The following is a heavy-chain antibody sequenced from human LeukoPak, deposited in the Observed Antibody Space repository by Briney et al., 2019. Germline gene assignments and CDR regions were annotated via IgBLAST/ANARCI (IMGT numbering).Heavy chain of an antibody. CDR2: IYTSGST. Sequence: PSQTLSLTCTVSGGSISSGSYYWSWIRQPAGKGLEWIGRIYTSGSTNYNPSLKSRVTISVDTSKDQSSLKLSSVTAADTAVYYCARGFYDFWSGYLNWFDPWGQGTLVTVSS. CDR3: ARGFYDFWSGYLNWFDP. J-gene: IGHJ5*02. D-gene: IGHD3-3*01. V-gene: IGHV4-61*02. CDR1: GGSISSGSYY.